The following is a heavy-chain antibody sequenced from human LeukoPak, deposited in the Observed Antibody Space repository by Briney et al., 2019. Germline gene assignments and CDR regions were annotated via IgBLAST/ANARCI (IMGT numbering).Heavy chain of an antibody. V-gene: IGHV1-69*13. Sequence: SVKVSCKASGGTFSSYAISWVRQAPGQGLEWMGGIIPIFGTANYAQKFQGRVTITADESTSTAYMELSSLRSEDTAVYYCARAREYYYDSPNQPTAYYFDYWGQRTLVTVSS. D-gene: IGHD3-22*01. J-gene: IGHJ4*02. CDR2: IIPIFGTA. CDR3: ARAREYYYDSPNQPTAYYFDY. CDR1: GGTFSSYA.